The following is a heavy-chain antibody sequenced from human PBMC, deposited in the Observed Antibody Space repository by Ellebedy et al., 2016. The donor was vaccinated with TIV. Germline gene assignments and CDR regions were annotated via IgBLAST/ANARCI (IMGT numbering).Heavy chain of an antibody. D-gene: IGHD4-17*01. CDR2: ISSSGTTI. CDR3: AREDGDYYGMDV. J-gene: IGHJ6*02. CDR1: GFTFSDYY. Sequence: GESLKISCAASGFTFSDYYMSWIRQAPGKGLQWVSYISSSGTTIYYADSVKGRFTISRDNAKNSLYLQMNSLRAEDTAVYYCAREDGDYYGMDVWGQGTTVTVSS. V-gene: IGHV3-11*01.